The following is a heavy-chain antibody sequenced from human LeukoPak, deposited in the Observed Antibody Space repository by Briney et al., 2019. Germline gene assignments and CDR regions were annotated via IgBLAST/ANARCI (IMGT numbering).Heavy chain of an antibody. Sequence: PSETLSHTFAVTGGPISSEGYSWSWLRQPPGKALEGLGYNYHSGSTYYDPSIKSGVSISVDRSKSQFSLKLSPVTAVDTAVYYCARARVRIAAAGTGWFDFWGQGTLVTVSS. V-gene: IGHV4-30-2*01. CDR1: GGPISSEGYS. CDR3: ARARVRIAAAGTGWFDF. D-gene: IGHD6-13*01. J-gene: IGHJ5*01. CDR2: NYHSGST.